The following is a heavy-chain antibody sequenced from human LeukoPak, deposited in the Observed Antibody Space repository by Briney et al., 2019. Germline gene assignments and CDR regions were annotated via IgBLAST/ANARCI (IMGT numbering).Heavy chain of an antibody. J-gene: IGHJ6*02. CDR3: AKDIRSSLPYYGMDV. Sequence: GGSLRLSCAASGFTFSNCAMSWVRQAPGKGLEWVSAVSGSGSTTYYADSVKGRFTISRDNSKNTLYLQMNSLRVEDTAVYYCAKDIRSSLPYYGMDVWGQGTTVTVSS. V-gene: IGHV3-23*01. CDR1: GFTFSNCA. D-gene: IGHD6-13*01. CDR2: VSGSGSTT.